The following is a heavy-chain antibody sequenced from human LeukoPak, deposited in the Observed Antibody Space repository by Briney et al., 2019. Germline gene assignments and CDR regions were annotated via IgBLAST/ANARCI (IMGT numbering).Heavy chain of an antibody. CDR1: GASVSSARYH. Sequence: PSETLSLTCTVSGASVSSARYHWMWIRQPPGKGLEYIGNIHYSGSTDYKPSLQSRVTISVDTSNNQFSLTLSSVSAADAAVYYCVTLAEGEWGRGSWGQGNLVTVSS. J-gene: IGHJ5*02. D-gene: IGHD3-16*01. CDR3: VTLAEGEWGRGS. V-gene: IGHV4-61*01. CDR2: IHYSGST.